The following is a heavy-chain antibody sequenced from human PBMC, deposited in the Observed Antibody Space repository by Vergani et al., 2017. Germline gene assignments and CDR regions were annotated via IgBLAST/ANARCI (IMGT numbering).Heavy chain of an antibody. CDR2: IYPADSDT. D-gene: IGHD1-1*01. Sequence: EVELVQSGPEMRKPGESLKIFCKGSEYSFGNYWTGWVRQMPGKGLEWMGIIYPADSDTRYSPSFQGQVTISADKSISTAFLQWDSLKASDTALYCCARHTTYTDSWGQGTLVTVSS. CDR1: EYSFGNYW. J-gene: IGHJ4*02. CDR3: ARHTTYTDS. V-gene: IGHV5-51*01.